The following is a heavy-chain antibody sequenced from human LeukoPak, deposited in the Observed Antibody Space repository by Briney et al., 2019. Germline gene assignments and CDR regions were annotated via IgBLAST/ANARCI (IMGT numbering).Heavy chain of an antibody. CDR3: ARDGYSGNDGL. CDR2: IYHSGST. Sequence: SETLSLTCTVSGGSISTYYWSWIRQPPGKGLEWIGYIYHSGSTKYNPPLKSRVTMSVDTSKNQFSLKLSSVTTADTAVYYCARDGYSGNDGLWGQGTLVTVSS. CDR1: GGSISTYY. D-gene: IGHD5-12*01. J-gene: IGHJ4*02. V-gene: IGHV4-59*01.